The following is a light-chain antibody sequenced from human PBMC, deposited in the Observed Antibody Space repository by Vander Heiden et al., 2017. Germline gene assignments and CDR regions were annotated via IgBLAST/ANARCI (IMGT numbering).Light chain of an antibody. CDR2: AAS. CDR3: QQSYSTPFT. V-gene: IGKV1-39*01. J-gene: IGKJ3*01. CDR1: QSISSY. Sequence: DIQMTQSPSSLSASVGDRVTITCRASQSISSYLNWYQQKPGKAPKLLIYAASSLQSGVPSRFSGSGSGTDFTLTISSLQPEDFATYYCQQSYSTPFTFGPWDQSGYQT.